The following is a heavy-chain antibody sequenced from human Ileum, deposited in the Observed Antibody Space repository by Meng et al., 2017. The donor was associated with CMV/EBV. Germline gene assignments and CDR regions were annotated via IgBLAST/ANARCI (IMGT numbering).Heavy chain of an antibody. J-gene: IGHJ4*02. CDR1: GYTFTGYY. V-gene: IGHV1-2*02. Sequence: ASVKVSCKASGYTFTGYYMHWVRQAPGQGLEWMGWINPNSGGTNYAQKFQGRVTITRNTSISTAYMELSSLRSEDTAVYYCAAHCSSTSCFPPDFDYWGQGTLVTVSS. D-gene: IGHD2-2*01. CDR3: AAHCSSTSCFPPDFDY. CDR2: INPNSGGT.